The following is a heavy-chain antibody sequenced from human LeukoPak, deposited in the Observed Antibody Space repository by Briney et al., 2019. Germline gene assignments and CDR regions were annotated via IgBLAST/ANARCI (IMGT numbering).Heavy chain of an antibody. CDR2: ITGSGGST. CDR1: GFTFSSYA. V-gene: IGHV3-23*01. CDR3: AKDLTGYPAYYFDY. D-gene: IGHD1-14*01. J-gene: IGHJ4*02. Sequence: GGSLRLSCAASGFTFSSYAMSWVRQAPGKGLEWVSAITGSGGSTYYADSVKGRFTISRDNSKNTLYLQMNSLRAEDTAVFYCAKDLTGYPAYYFDYWGRGTLVTVSS.